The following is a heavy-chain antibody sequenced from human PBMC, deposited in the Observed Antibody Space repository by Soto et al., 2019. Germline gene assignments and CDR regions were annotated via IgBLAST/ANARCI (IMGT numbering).Heavy chain of an antibody. CDR1: GFTFSDYY. J-gene: IGHJ6*02. CDR2: ISSSGSTI. D-gene: IGHD5-18*01. CDR3: ARDFSGYSSFNYYYYRIDV. Sequence: QVQLVESGGGLAKPGGSLRLSCAASGFTFSDYYMSWIRQAPGKGLEWVSYISSSGSTIYYADSVKGRFTISRDNAKNSLYLHMNSLRAEDTAVYYCARDFSGYSSFNYYYYRIDVWGQGTTVTVSS. V-gene: IGHV3-11*01.